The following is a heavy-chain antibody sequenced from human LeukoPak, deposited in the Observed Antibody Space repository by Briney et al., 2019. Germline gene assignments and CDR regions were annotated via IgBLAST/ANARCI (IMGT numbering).Heavy chain of an antibody. CDR1: GYTFTSYG. J-gene: IGHJ3*02. D-gene: IGHD5-18*01. CDR2: ISAYNGNT. Sequence: ASVKVSCKASGYTFTSYGISWVRQAPGQGLEWMGWISAYNGNTNYAQKLQGRITMTTGTSTSTAYMELRSLRSDDTAVYYCARDSWIQLWSLSHDAFDIWAKGQWSPSLQ. CDR3: ARDSWIQLWSLSHDAFDI. V-gene: IGHV1-18*01.